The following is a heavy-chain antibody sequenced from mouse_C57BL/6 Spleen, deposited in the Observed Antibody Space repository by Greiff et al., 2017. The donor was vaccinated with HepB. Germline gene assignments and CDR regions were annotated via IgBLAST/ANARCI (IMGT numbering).Heavy chain of an antibody. CDR2: ISSGGSYT. CDR1: GFTFSSYG. D-gene: IGHD1-1*01. V-gene: IGHV5-6*01. Sequence: EVKLQESGGDLVKPGGSLKLSCAASGFTFSSYGMSWVRQTPDKRLEWVATISSGGSYTYYPDSVKGRFTISRDNAKNTLYLQMSSLKSEDTAMYYCARQNYYGSRTHFDYWGQGTTLTVSS. J-gene: IGHJ2*01. CDR3: ARQNYYGSRTHFDY.